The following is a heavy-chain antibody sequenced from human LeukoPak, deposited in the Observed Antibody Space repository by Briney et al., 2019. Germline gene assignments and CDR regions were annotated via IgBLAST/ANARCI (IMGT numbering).Heavy chain of an antibody. D-gene: IGHD4-23*01. CDR3: ARLGGDYGGNSIDY. V-gene: IGHV4-31*03. CDR2: ISYSGST. CDR1: GGSISSGGYY. Sequence: PSETPSLTCTVSGGSISSGGYYWTWTRQHPGKGLEWIGYISYSGSTYYDPSLKSRVTISVDTSKNQFSLKLSSVTAADTAVYYCARLGGDYGGNSIDYWGQGTLVTVSS. J-gene: IGHJ4*02.